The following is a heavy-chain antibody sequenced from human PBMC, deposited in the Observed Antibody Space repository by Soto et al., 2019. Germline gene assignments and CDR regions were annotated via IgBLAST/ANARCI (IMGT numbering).Heavy chain of an antibody. J-gene: IGHJ6*02. CDR3: AGFRGGGWKYYYYGMDV. CDR1: GGSISSYY. Sequence: QVQLQESGPGLVKPSETLSLTCTVSGGSISSYYWSWIRQPPGKGLEWIGYIYYSGSTNYNPSLKSRVTISVDTSKNQFSLKLSSVTAADTAVYYCAGFRGGGWKYYYYGMDVWGQGTTVTVSS. V-gene: IGHV4-59*01. CDR2: IYYSGST. D-gene: IGHD2-15*01.